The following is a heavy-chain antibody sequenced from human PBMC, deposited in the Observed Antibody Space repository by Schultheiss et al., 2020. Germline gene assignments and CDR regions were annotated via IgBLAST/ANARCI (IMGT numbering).Heavy chain of an antibody. D-gene: IGHD6-19*01. CDR1: GGSFSGYY. CDR3: ARDGDSSGWYGSSLYYYYGMDV. J-gene: IGHJ6*02. V-gene: IGHV4-34*01. Sequence: SETLSLTCAVYGGSFSGYYWSWIRQPPGKGLEWIGEINLSGSTNYNPSLKSRVTISIDTSKNQFSLKLNSVTPEDTAVYYCARDGDSSGWYGSSLYYYYGMDVWGQGTTVTVSS. CDR2: INLSGST.